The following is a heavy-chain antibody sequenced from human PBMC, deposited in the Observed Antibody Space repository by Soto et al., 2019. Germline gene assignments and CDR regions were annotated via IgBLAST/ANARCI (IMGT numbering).Heavy chain of an antibody. CDR2: MSYDGTKQ. CDR3: AKEYGSPWIDH. D-gene: IGHD1-1*01. J-gene: IGHJ4*02. V-gene: IGHV3-30*18. CDR1: GFTFSTYG. Sequence: QVQLVESGGGVFQPGRSLRLSCAASGFTFSTYGMHWVRQAPGKGLEWVAAMSYDGTKQYYVDSVKGRFTISRDNSRNTLFLQVNSLRDEDTAVYYCAKEYGSPWIDHWGQGTLVNVSS.